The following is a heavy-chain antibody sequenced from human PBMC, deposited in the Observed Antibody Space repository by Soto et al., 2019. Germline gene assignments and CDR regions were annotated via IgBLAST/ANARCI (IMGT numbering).Heavy chain of an antibody. CDR3: ARQSQQLVFNYYYMDV. V-gene: IGHV4-39*01. D-gene: IGHD6-13*01. CDR2: IYYSGST. Sequence: PSETLSLTCTVSGGSISSSSYYWGWIRQPPGKGLEWIGSIYYSGSTYYNPSLKSRVTISVDTSKNQFSLKLSSVTAADTAVYYCARQSQQLVFNYYYMDVWGKGTTVTVSS. CDR1: GGSISSSSYY. J-gene: IGHJ6*03.